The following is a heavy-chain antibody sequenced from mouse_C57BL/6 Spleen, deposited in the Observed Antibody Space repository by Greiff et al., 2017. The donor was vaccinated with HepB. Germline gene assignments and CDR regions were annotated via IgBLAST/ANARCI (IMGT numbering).Heavy chain of an antibody. CDR1: GFTFSSYA. CDR3: TRDKYFDV. CDR2: ISSGGGYI. Sequence: EVNLVESGEGLVKSGGSLKLSCAASGFTFSSYAMSWVRQTPEKRLERAAYISSGGGYIYYADTGKGRFTISRDYARNTRYLQMCSLKSEDTAMYDCTRDKYFDVWSTGTTVTVSS. V-gene: IGHV5-9-1*02. J-gene: IGHJ1*03.